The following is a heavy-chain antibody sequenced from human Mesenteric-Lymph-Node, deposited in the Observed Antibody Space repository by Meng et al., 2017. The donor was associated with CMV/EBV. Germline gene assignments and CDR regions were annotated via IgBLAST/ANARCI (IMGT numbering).Heavy chain of an antibody. CDR2: ISISGSNK. Sequence: GGSLRLSCAASGFTFSSYSMHWVRQAPGKGLEWVSFISISGSNKYYADSVKGRFTISRDNSKNTLYLQMNSLRAEDTAVYYCASANGGGEFDSWGQGTLVTVSS. D-gene: IGHD1-1*01. V-gene: IGHV3-21*01. J-gene: IGHJ4*02. CDR1: GFTFSSYS. CDR3: ASANGGGEFDS.